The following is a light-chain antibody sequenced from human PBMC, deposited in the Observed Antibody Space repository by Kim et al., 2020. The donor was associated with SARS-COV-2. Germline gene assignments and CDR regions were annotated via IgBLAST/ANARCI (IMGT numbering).Light chain of an antibody. V-gene: IGLV2-14*03. J-gene: IGLJ1*01. CDR1: GSDVGGYNY. CDR2: DVS. CDR3: SSYTSSSKV. Sequence: PVQSFTISCTVTGSDVGGYNYVSGYQQHPGKAPKLMIYDVSNRPSGVSNRFSGSKSGNTASLTISGLQAEDEADYYCSSYTSSSKVFGTGTKVTVL.